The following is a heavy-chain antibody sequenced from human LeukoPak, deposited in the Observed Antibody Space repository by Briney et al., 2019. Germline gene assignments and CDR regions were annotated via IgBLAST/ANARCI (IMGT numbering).Heavy chain of an antibody. CDR3: ARGGIAGDNWFDP. CDR1: GYSISSGYY. CDR2: IYHSGST. Sequence: PSETLSLTCAVSGYSISSGYYWGWIRQPPGRGLEWFGSIYHSGSTYYNPSLKSRVTISVDTSKNQFSLKLSSVTAADTAVYYCARGGIAGDNWFDPWGQGTLVTVSS. D-gene: IGHD6-13*01. V-gene: IGHV4-38-2*01. J-gene: IGHJ5*02.